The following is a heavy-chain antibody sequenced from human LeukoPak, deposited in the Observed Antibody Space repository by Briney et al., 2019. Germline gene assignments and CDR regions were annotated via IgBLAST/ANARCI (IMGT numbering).Heavy chain of an antibody. CDR1: GFTFSSYS. V-gene: IGHV3-21*01. CDR2: ISSSSSYI. J-gene: IGHJ6*03. Sequence: GGSLRLSCAASGFTFSSYSMNWVRQAPGKGLEWVSSISSSSSYIYYADSVKGRFTISRDNAKNSLYLQMNSLRAEDTAVYYCARDVPRCSSTSCYVYYYYMDVWGKGTTVTVSS. D-gene: IGHD2-2*01. CDR3: ARDVPRCSSTSCYVYYYYMDV.